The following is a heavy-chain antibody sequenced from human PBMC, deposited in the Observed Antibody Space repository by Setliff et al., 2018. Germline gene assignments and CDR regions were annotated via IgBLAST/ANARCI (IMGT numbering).Heavy chain of an antibody. CDR2: IFYSGNT. CDR1: GGSMTSYY. V-gene: IGHV4-59*01. D-gene: IGHD1-1*01. J-gene: IGHJ3*02. CDR3: ARIRGPTGNCQEAFDI. Sequence: PSETLSLTCTVSGGSMTSYYWTWIRQPPGEGLVWIGYIFYSGNTEYNPSLKSRVTISVDTSKSQFSLKLTSVTAADTAVYYCARIRGPTGNCQEAFDIWSEGTMVTVSS.